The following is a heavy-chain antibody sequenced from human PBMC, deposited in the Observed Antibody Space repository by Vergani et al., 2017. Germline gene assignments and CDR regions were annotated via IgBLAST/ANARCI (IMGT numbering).Heavy chain of an antibody. Sequence: DVQLVESGGGLVQPGGSLRLSCEASGFTFNSYSMNWVRQAPGQGLEWISYISSSSSTINYADSVKGRFTISRDNAKSSLDLQMNNLRAEDTAVYYCARGYCSGGSCHLGWSFGMDVWGKGTTVTVSA. J-gene: IGHJ6*04. CDR3: ARGYCSGGSCHLGWSFGMDV. CDR2: ISSSSSTI. CDR1: GFTFNSYS. D-gene: IGHD2-15*01. V-gene: IGHV3-48*01.